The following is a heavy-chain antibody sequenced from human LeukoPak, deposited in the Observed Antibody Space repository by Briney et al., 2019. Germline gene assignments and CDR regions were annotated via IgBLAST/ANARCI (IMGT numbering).Heavy chain of an antibody. CDR2: INHSGST. CDR1: GGSFSGYY. CDR3: ARASGKRLRYYYYYMDV. V-gene: IGHV4-34*01. J-gene: IGHJ6*03. D-gene: IGHD3-10*01. Sequence: SEALSLTCAVYGGSFSGYYWSWIRQPLGKGLEWIGEINHSGSTNYNPSLKSRVTISVDTSKNQFSLKLSSVTAADTAVYYCARASGKRLRYYYYYMDVWGKGTTVTVS.